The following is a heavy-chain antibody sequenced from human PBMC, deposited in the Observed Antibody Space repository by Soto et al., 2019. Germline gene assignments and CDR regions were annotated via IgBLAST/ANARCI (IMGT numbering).Heavy chain of an antibody. CDR3: ARDLRGDGDAYFYYGMDV. CDR2: INPSGGST. J-gene: IGHJ6*02. Sequence: QVQLVQSGAEVKKPGASVKISCKPSGYIFTSHSIHWVRQAPGQGLEWLGIINPSGGSTTYAQKFRGRVIMTRDTSTSTVYMKLSSLRSEDTAVYYCARDLRGDGDAYFYYGMDVWGQGTTVTVSS. V-gene: IGHV1-46*01. CDR1: GYIFTSHS. D-gene: IGHD4-17*01.